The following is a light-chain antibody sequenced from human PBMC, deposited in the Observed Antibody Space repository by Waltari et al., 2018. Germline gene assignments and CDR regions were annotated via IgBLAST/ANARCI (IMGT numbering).Light chain of an antibody. CDR2: DDS. Sequence: SYVLTQPPSVSVAPGQTARITCRGDRIGSKSVHWYQQKPGQAPVLVVFDDSDRPSGISERFSGSISGPTATLTISRVEAGDEADYYCQVWESSVVFGGGTKLTVL. CDR1: RIGSKS. CDR3: QVWESSVV. V-gene: IGLV3-21*02. J-gene: IGLJ2*01.